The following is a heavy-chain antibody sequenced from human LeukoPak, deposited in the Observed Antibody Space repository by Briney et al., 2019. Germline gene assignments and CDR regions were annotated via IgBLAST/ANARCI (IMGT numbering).Heavy chain of an antibody. Sequence: GGSLRLSCAASGFTFSSYAVHWVRQAPGKGLEWVSAISGSGGSTYYADSVKGRFTISRDNSKNTLYLQMNSLRAEDTAVYYCAKAPRSLTMPDYWGQGTLVTVSS. CDR3: AKAPRSLTMPDY. CDR1: GFTFSSYA. V-gene: IGHV3-23*01. J-gene: IGHJ4*02. CDR2: ISGSGGST. D-gene: IGHD2-2*01.